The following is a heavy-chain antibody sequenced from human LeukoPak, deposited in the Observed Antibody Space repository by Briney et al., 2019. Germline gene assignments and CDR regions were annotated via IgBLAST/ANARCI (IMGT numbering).Heavy chain of an antibody. CDR2: ILTSGTT. CDR3: ARLRVSGSYLYYFDY. Sequence: PSETLSLTCTVSNGSISRYHWSWVRQPPGKGLEWIGYILTSGTTNYNPSLKSRLTISVDTSKNQLTLKLSSVTAADTAVYYCARLRVSGSYLYYFDYWGQGTLVTVSS. J-gene: IGHJ4*02. D-gene: IGHD1-26*01. CDR1: NGSISRYH. V-gene: IGHV4-4*09.